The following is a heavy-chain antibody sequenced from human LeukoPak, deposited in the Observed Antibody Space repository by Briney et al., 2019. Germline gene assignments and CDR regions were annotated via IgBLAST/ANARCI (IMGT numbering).Heavy chain of an antibody. V-gene: IGHV1-2*02. Sequence: ASVKVSCKASGYTFTGYYMHWVRQAPGQGLEWMGWINPNSGGTNYAQKLQGRVTMTTDTSTSTAYMELRSLRSDDTAVYYCARGAWIQLWEYRGYGMDVWGQGTTVTASS. CDR3: ARGAWIQLWEYRGYGMDV. D-gene: IGHD5-18*01. J-gene: IGHJ6*02. CDR1: GYTFTGYY. CDR2: INPNSGGT.